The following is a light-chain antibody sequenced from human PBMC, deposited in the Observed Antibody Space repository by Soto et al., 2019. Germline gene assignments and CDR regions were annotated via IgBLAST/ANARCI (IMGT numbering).Light chain of an antibody. Sequence: QSALTQPRSVSGYPGPSVTISCTGTSSDVGGYKYVSWYQQHPGKAPKLIINDVSKRPSGVPDRFSGSKSGNTASLTISGLQAEDEADYYCSSYAGSSTWVFGGGTKLTVL. V-gene: IGLV2-11*01. CDR1: SSDVGGYKY. CDR3: SSYAGSSTWV. J-gene: IGLJ3*02. CDR2: DVS.